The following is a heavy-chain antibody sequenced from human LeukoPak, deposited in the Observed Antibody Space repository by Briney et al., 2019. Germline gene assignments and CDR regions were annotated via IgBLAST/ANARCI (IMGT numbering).Heavy chain of an antibody. CDR1: GFTFSSYV. CDR3: ARDWVYKVDY. J-gene: IGHJ4*02. D-gene: IGHD5-24*01. CDR2: ISHDGFI. V-gene: IGHV3-74*01. Sequence: GGSLRLSCGTAGFTFSSYVMHWVRRTPGKGLVWVSRISHDGFISYADSVKGRFTISRDNAKNTLILQMNSLRAEDTAVYYCARDWVYKVDYWGRGTLVTVSS.